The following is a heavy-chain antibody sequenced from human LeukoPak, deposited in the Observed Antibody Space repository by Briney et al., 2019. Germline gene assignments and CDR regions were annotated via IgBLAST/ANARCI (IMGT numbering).Heavy chain of an antibody. D-gene: IGHD2-2*01. CDR3: ARDYCSSTSRLFDY. CDR1: GYSLTGYH. Sequence: GASVKVSCKASGYSLTGYHMHWVRQAPGQGLEWMGRTNPNSGDTNYAQKFQGRVTMTRDTSISTAYMELSRLRSDDTAVYYCARDYCSSTSRLFDYWGQGTLVTVSS. V-gene: IGHV1-2*06. CDR2: TNPNSGDT. J-gene: IGHJ4*02.